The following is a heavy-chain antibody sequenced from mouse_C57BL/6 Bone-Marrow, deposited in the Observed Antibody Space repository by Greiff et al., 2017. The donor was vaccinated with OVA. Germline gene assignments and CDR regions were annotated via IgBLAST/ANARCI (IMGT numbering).Heavy chain of an antibody. Sequence: QVQLKQSGAESVKPGASGKISCKASGYAFSNYWLNWVKQRPGKGLGWIGQIFPGDGDTNYNEKFKGKATLTADKTSSTDYMQVSSLTSGDSAVYFYAREGFWGQGTTLTVSS. CDR3: AREGF. CDR2: IFPGDGDT. V-gene: IGHV1-80*01. J-gene: IGHJ2*01. CDR1: GYAFSNYW.